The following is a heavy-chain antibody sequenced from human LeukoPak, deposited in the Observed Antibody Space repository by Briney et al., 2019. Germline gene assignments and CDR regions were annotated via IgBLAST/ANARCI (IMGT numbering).Heavy chain of an antibody. CDR2: IIPIFGTA. D-gene: IGHD6-13*01. V-gene: IGHV1-69*13. CDR1: GYTFTSYD. CDR3: ARGQSSSWGHYYYYYYMDV. Sequence: SVKVSCKASGYTFTSYDINWVRQATGQGLEWMGGIIPIFGTANYAQKFQGRVTITADESTSTAYMELSSLRSEDTAVYYCARGQSSSWGHYYYYYYMDVWGKGTTVTISS. J-gene: IGHJ6*03.